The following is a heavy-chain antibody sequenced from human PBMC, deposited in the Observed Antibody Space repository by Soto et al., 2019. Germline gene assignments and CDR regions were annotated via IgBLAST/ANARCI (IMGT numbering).Heavy chain of an antibody. J-gene: IGHJ3*02. Sequence: SVKVSCKASGCTFSSYAISWVRQAPGQGLEWMGGIIPIFGTANYAQKFQGRVTITADESTSTAYMELSSLRSEDTAVYYCATTATYYDSKVNPPDAFDIWGQGTMVTVSS. CDR3: ATTATYYDSKVNPPDAFDI. CDR1: GCTFSSYA. CDR2: IIPIFGTA. V-gene: IGHV1-69*13. D-gene: IGHD3-22*01.